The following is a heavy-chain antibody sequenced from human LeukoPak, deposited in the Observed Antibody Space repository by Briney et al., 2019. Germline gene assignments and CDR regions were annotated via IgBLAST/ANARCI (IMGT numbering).Heavy chain of an antibody. CDR3: ARQKGYYDSSGYHQVFDY. V-gene: IGHV4-59*08. D-gene: IGHD3-22*01. Sequence: SETLSLTCTVSGGSISGYYWSWIRRPPGKGLEWIGYIYYSGGTNYNPSLKSRVTISVDTSKNEFSLKLSSVTAADTAVYYCARQKGYYDSSGYHQVFDYWGQGTLVTVSS. CDR1: GGSISGYY. J-gene: IGHJ4*02. CDR2: IYYSGGT.